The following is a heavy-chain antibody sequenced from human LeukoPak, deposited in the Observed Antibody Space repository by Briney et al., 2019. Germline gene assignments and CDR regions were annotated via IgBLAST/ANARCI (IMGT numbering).Heavy chain of an antibody. V-gene: IGHV3-9*01. J-gene: IGHJ4*02. Sequence: GRSLRFSCAASGFTFDDYAMHWVRQAPGKGLEWVSGISWNSGSIGYADSVKGRFTISRDNAKNSLYLQMNSLRAEDTALYYCAKDMCSGGSCYFFDYWGQGTLVTVSS. CDR1: GFTFDDYA. CDR3: AKDMCSGGSCYFFDY. CDR2: ISWNSGSI. D-gene: IGHD2-15*01.